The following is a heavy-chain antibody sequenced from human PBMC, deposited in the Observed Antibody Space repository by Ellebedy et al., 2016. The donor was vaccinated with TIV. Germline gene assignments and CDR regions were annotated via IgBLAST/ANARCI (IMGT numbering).Heavy chain of an antibody. CDR1: GGSVSSNHW. V-gene: IGHV4-4*02. J-gene: IGHJ4*02. CDR2: IFHSGST. CDR3: GRYYDSSGGSFFDY. D-gene: IGHD3-22*01. Sequence: MPSETLSLTCAVSGGSVSSNHWGSWVRQPPGKGLEWIGEIFHSGSTNYNPSLKSRVTISVDKSKNQFSLKLTSVTAADTAVYYCGRYYDSSGGSFFDYWGQGTLVTVSS.